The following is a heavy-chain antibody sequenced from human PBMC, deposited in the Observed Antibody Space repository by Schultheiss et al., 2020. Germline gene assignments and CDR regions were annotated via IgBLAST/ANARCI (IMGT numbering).Heavy chain of an antibody. D-gene: IGHD3-16*01. CDR2: ISSSSSYI. J-gene: IGHJ6*03. Sequence: WGSLRLSCAASGFTFSSYSMNWVRQAPGKGLEWVSSISSSSSYIYYADSVKGRFTISRDNAKNSLYLQMNSLRAEDTAVYYCARDRGEGNYYYYMDVWGKGTTVTV. CDR1: GFTFSSYS. V-gene: IGHV3-21*01. CDR3: ARDRGEGNYYYYMDV.